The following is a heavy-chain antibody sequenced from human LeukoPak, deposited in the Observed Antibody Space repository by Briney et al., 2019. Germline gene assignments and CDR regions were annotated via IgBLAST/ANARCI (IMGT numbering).Heavy chain of an antibody. CDR3: AKDRGIAAAEPPDY. V-gene: IGHV1-69*04. Sequence: RASVKVSCKASGGTFSSYAISWVRQAPGQGLEWMGRIIPILGIANYAQKFQGRVTITADKSTSTAYMELSSLRSEDTAVYYCAKDRGIAAAEPPDYWGQGTLVTVSS. D-gene: IGHD6-13*01. CDR1: GGTFSSYA. CDR2: IIPILGIA. J-gene: IGHJ4*02.